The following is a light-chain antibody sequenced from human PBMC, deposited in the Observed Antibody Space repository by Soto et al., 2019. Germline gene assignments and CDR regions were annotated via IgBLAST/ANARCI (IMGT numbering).Light chain of an antibody. V-gene: IGLV2-14*01. CDR2: EVS. J-gene: IGLJ1*01. CDR3: SSYARVRTDV. Sequence: QSVLTQPASVSGSPGQSITISCTGTSSDVGGYNSVSWYQQHPGKAPKLLIYEVSNRPSGVSHRFSGSKSGDTASLTISGLQAEDEADYYCSSYARVRTDVFGTGTKVNVL. CDR1: SSDVGGYNS.